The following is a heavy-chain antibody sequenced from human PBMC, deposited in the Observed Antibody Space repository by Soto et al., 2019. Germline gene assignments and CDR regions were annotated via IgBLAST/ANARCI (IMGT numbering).Heavy chain of an antibody. CDR1: EGTFNSYA. V-gene: IGHV1-69*01. J-gene: IGHJ4*02. CDR3: ASGASRWYPYFLDS. D-gene: IGHD6-13*01. Sequence: QAQVVQSGAEVRKPGSSVKLSCKASEGTFNSYAIAWVRQAPGQGLEWMGGIIPYYNTLNYAQKFQDRVTITADDSTNTLYMALSSLRSDDTAVYFCASGASRWYPYFLDSWAQGTLVTVSS. CDR2: IIPYYNTL.